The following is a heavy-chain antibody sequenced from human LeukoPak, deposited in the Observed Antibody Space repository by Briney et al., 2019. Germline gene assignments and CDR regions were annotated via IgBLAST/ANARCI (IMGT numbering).Heavy chain of an antibody. Sequence: GGSLRLSCAASGVTSSSFGMQWGRPAPGKGLEWVSFIRYDGNNEYYADSVKGRFTISRDNSKNTLYLQMNSLRAEDTAVYYCARGGWLQSDDAFGVWGQGTMVTVSS. CDR3: ARGGWLQSDDAFGV. J-gene: IGHJ3*01. CDR1: GVTSSSFG. CDR2: IRYDGNNE. D-gene: IGHD5-24*01. V-gene: IGHV3-30*02.